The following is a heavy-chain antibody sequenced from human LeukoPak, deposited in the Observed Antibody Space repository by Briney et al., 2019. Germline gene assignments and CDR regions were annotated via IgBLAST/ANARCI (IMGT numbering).Heavy chain of an antibody. V-gene: IGHV4-34*01. CDR2: INHSGST. CDR3: ARKDDYGDYLNWFDP. CDR1: SVSINNNY. J-gene: IGHJ5*02. D-gene: IGHD4-17*01. Sequence: PSETMSLTCTVTSVSINNNYWSWIRQPPGKGLEWIGEINHSGSTNYNPSLKSRVTISVDTSKNQFSLKLSSVTAADTAVYYCARKDDYGDYLNWFDPWGQGTLVTVSS.